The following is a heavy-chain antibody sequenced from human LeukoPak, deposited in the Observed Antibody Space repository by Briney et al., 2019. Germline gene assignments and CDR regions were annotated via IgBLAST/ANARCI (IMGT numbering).Heavy chain of an antibody. J-gene: IGHJ4*02. Sequence: PSETLSLTCTVSGGSISRYYWSWIRQPPGKGLEWIGYIYYSGSTNYNPSLKSRVTISVDTSKNQFSLKLSSVTAADTAVYYCARLLDYDILTGYYTYYFDYWGQGTLVTVSS. CDR3: ARLLDYDILTGYYTYYFDY. D-gene: IGHD3-9*01. CDR2: IYYSGST. V-gene: IGHV4-59*08. CDR1: GGSISRYY.